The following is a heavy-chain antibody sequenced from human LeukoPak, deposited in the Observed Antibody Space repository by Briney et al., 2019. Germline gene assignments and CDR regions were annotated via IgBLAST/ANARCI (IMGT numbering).Heavy chain of an antibody. J-gene: IGHJ4*02. CDR2: IYTSGST. CDR3: ARVRIAVAGYYFDY. CDR1: VGSISSYY. Sequence: PSETLSLTCTLSVGSISSYYWSWIRQPAGKGLEWIGRIYTSGSTNYNPSLKSRVTMSVDTTKNQFSLKLSSVTAADTAVYYCARVRIAVAGYYFDYWGQGTLVTVSS. D-gene: IGHD6-19*01. V-gene: IGHV4-4*07.